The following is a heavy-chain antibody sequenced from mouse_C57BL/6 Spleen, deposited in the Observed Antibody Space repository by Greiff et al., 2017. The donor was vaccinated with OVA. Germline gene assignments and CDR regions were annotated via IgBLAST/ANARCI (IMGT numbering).Heavy chain of an antibody. CDR2: IDPSDSET. J-gene: IGHJ2*01. D-gene: IGHD1-1*01. CDR3: ARWGYYYGSSGLDY. CDR1: GYTFTSYW. V-gene: IGHV1-52*01. Sequence: QVQLQQPGAELVRPGSSVKLSCKASGYTFTSYWMHWVKQRPIQGLEWIGNIDPSDSETHYNQKFKDKATLTVDKSSSTAYMQLSSLTSEDSAVYYCARWGYYYGSSGLDYWGQGTTLTVSS.